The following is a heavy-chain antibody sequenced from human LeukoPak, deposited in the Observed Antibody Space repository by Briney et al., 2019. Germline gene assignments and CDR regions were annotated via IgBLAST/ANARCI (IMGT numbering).Heavy chain of an antibody. CDR1: GYTXNGYY. J-gene: IGHJ4*02. D-gene: IGHD4-11*01. CDR2: INPNSGGT. V-gene: IGHV1-2*02. Sequence: ASVKVSCKASGYTXNGYYLHWVRQAPGQGLDWMGWINPNSGGTNYAQKFQGRVTMTRDTSISTAYMELSRLRSDDTAVYYCARWMTTVITPDYWGQGTLVTVSS. CDR3: ARWMTTVITPDY.